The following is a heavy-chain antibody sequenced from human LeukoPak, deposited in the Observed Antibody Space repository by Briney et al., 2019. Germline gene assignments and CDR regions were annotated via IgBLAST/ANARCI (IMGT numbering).Heavy chain of an antibody. V-gene: IGHV4-59*01. CDR1: GGSTSNYY. CDR3: ARAGTTYYYDDHVFDI. Sequence: PSETLSLTCTVSGGSTSNYYWSWIRQPPGKGLEWIGHIYNSANTHYNPSLQSRVTISVDTSKNQFSLRLSSVTAADTAVYYCARAGTTYYYDDHVFDIWGQGTTITVSS. CDR2: IYNSANT. D-gene: IGHD3-22*01. J-gene: IGHJ3*02.